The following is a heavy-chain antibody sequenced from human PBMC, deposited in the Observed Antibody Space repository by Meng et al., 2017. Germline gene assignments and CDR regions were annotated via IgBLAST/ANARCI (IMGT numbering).Heavy chain of an antibody. Sequence: ASVNVSCKASGYTFTSYYMHWVRQAPGQGLEWMGIINPSGGSTSYAQKFQGRVTMTRDTSTSTVYMELSSLRSEDAAVYYCARVGLDAEYFQHWGQGTLVTVSS. D-gene: IGHD3-16*01. CDR1: GYTFTSYY. J-gene: IGHJ1*01. CDR2: INPSGGST. V-gene: IGHV1-46*01. CDR3: ARVGLDAEYFQH.